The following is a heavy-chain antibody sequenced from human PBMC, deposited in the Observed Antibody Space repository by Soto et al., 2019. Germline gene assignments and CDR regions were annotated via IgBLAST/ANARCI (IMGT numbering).Heavy chain of an antibody. CDR3: APHTLDTGMPSGY. CDR1: GYTFTNYG. D-gene: IGHD5-18*01. J-gene: IGHJ4*02. V-gene: IGHV1-18*01. Sequence: QVQLVQSGAEVREPGASVKVSCKASGYTFTNYGVSWVRQAPGQGLEWMGWIGGYKGNTNYAQKLQGRVTLTTDASTSTAYMELGSLRSDDTAGYYCAPHTLDTGMPSGYWGQGTLVTVSS. CDR2: IGGYKGNT.